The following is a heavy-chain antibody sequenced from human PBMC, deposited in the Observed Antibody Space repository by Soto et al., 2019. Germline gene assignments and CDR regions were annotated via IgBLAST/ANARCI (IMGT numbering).Heavy chain of an antibody. CDR1: GFTFSSYE. CDR3: ARDLRLGLVVAEYGMDD. V-gene: IGHV3-48*03. D-gene: IGHD2-15*01. Sequence: PGGSLRLSCAASGFTFSSYEMNWVRQAPGKGLEWVSYISSSGSTIYYADSVKGRFTISRDNAKNSLYLQMDSLRAEDTAVYYCARDLRLGLVVAEYGMDDWGQGTTVTVS. J-gene: IGHJ6*02. CDR2: ISSSGSTI.